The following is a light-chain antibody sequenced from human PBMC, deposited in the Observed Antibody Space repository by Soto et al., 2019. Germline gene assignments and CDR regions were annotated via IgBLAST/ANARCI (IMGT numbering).Light chain of an antibody. V-gene: IGKV3-15*01. Sequence: VMTQGRGTLYVNAGERATLSCRASQSVSSYLAWYQQIPGQAPRLLIYGASTWATGIPAGFSGSGSGTEFTLTISSLQSEDFALYYCQQYNDWSRTFGHGTKVDI. CDR1: QSVSSY. CDR2: GAS. CDR3: QQYNDWSRT. J-gene: IGKJ1*01.